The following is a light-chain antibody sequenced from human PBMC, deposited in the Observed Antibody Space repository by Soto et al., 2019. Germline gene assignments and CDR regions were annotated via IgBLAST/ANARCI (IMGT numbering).Light chain of an antibody. Sequence: EVVLTQSPDTLPLSPGERATLSCRASQSVSINSLVWYQQKPGQAPRLLIYGASNRATGIPDRFSASGSGTDFTLTISRQEPEDFAMYYCQQYSSSWYTFGQGTKVEVK. CDR1: QSVSINS. J-gene: IGKJ2*01. CDR2: GAS. CDR3: QQYSSSWYT. V-gene: IGKV3-20*01.